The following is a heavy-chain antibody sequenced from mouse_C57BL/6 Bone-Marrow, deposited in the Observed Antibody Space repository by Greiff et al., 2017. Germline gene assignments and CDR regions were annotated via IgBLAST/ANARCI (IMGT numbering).Heavy chain of an antibody. CDR3: ARDGKGRFAY. J-gene: IGHJ3*01. V-gene: IGHV5-17*01. D-gene: IGHD1-1*01. CDR2: ISSGSSTI. Sequence: EVQGVESGGGLVKPGGSLKLSRAASGFTFSDYGMHWVRQAPEKGLEWVAYISSGSSTIYSADTVKGRFTISRENAKNTLVLQMTSLRSEDATMIYCARDGKGRFAYWGQGTLVTVSA. CDR1: GFTFSDYG.